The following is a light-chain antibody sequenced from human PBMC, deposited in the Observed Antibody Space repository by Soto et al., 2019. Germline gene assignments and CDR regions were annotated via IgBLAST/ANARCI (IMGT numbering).Light chain of an antibody. CDR2: DAY. CDR1: QSISIY. J-gene: IGKJ3*01. V-gene: IGKV1-39*01. Sequence: DIQMTQSPSSLSASVGDRFTITCRASQSISIYLNWYQQKPGKAAKLLIYDAYSLQSGVPLRFSGRGSGTDFTLTISRPQPEDFATYDCQQSSSTPTVTFGAGIKVDIK. CDR3: QQSSSTPTVT.